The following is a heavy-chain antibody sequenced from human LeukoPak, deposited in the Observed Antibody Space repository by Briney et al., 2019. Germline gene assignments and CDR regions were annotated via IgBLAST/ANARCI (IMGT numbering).Heavy chain of an antibody. CDR3: AKHYCSSTSCLDDAFDI. J-gene: IGHJ3*02. CDR1: GFTFSSYA. CDR2: ISGSGGST. Sequence: GGSLRLSCAASGFTFSSYAMSWVRQAPGEGLEWVSAISGSGGSTYYADSVKGRVTLSRDNSKNTPYLQMNSLRAEDTAVYYCAKHYCSSTSCLDDAFDIWGQGTMVTVSS. V-gene: IGHV3-23*01. D-gene: IGHD2-2*01.